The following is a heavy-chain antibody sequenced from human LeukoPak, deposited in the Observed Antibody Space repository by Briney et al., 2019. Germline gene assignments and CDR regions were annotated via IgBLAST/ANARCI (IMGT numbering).Heavy chain of an antibody. J-gene: IGHJ6*03. Sequence: ASVKVSCKASGYSFTSYYMHWVRQAPGQGHEWMGIINPSGGGASYAQKFQGRVTMTRDMSTSTVYMELSSLRSEDTALYYCARDLRAFSSGWSGYMDVWGKGTTVTVSS. CDR2: INPSGGGA. CDR1: GYSFTSYY. D-gene: IGHD6-19*01. V-gene: IGHV1-46*01. CDR3: ARDLRAFSSGWSGYMDV.